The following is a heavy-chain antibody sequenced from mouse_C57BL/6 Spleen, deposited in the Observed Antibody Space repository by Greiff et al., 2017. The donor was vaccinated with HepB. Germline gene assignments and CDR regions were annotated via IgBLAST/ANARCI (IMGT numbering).Heavy chain of an antibody. Sequence: EVQLQQSGAELVRPGASVKLSCTASGFNIKDYYMHWVKQRPEQGLEWIGRIDPEDGDTEYAPKFQGKATMTADTSSNTAYLQLSSLTSEDSAVYYCARRDDGYPRYFDVWGTGTTVTVSS. CDR3: ARRDDGYPRYFDV. CDR1: GFNIKDYY. D-gene: IGHD2-3*01. V-gene: IGHV14-1*01. CDR2: IDPEDGDT. J-gene: IGHJ1*03.